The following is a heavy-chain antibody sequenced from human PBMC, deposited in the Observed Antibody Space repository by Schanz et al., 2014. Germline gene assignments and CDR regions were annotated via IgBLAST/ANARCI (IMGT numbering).Heavy chain of an antibody. D-gene: IGHD3-9*01. Sequence: QLQLQESGPGLVKPSETLSLTCTVSGGSISSSNYYWGWIRQPPGKGLEWIESIYYSGSTYYNPSSKIRVPPSLDTSKNQFSLKLGSVPAADTAVYYCARQFHDILTGYWFPYYFDYWGQGTLVTVSS. V-gene: IGHV4-39*01. CDR2: IYYSGST. CDR3: ARQFHDILTGYWFPYYFDY. J-gene: IGHJ4*02. CDR1: GGSISSSNYY.